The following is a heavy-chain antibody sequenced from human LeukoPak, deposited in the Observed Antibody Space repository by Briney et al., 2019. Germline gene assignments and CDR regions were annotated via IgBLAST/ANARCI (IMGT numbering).Heavy chain of an antibody. CDR3: ARVSAAAGLSFYYYYYMDV. D-gene: IGHD6-13*01. Sequence: SETLSLTCTVSGGSISSYYWSWIRQPAGKGLEWIGRIYTSGSTNYNPSLKSRVTMSVDTSKIQFSLKLSSVTAADTAVYYCARVSAAAGLSFYYYYYMDVWGKGTTVTVSS. CDR1: GGSISSYY. V-gene: IGHV4-4*07. J-gene: IGHJ6*03. CDR2: IYTSGST.